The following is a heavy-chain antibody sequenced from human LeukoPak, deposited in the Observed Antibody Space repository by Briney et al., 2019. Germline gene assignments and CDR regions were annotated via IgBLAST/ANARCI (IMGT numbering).Heavy chain of an antibody. CDR1: GYSISSGYY. V-gene: IGHV4-38-2*02. Sequence: SETLSLTCTVSGYSISSGYYWGWIRQPPGKGLEWIGSIYHSGTTYYNPSLKSRVTISVDTSKNQFSLKLSSVTAADTAVYYCARVKGRLSWFDPWGQRTLFTVSS. CDR2: IYHSGTT. CDR3: ARVKGRLSWFDP. J-gene: IGHJ5*02.